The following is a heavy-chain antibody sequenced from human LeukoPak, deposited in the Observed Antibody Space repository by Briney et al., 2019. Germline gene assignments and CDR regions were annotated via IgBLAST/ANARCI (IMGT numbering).Heavy chain of an antibody. CDR1: GGSFSGYY. CDR3: ARGIPRGYCSSTSCSVLFFDY. D-gene: IGHD2-2*01. V-gene: IGHV4-34*01. CDR2: INHSGST. Sequence: SETLSLTCAVYGGSFSGYYWSWIRQPPGKGLEWIGEINHSGSTNYNPSLKSRVTISVDTSKNQFSLKLSSVTAADTAVYYCARGIPRGYCSSTSCSVLFFDYWGQGTLVTVSS. J-gene: IGHJ4*02.